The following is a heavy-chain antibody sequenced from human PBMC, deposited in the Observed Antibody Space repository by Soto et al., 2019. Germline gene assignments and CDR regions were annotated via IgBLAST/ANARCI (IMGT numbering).Heavy chain of an antibody. Sequence: QDQLVQSGAEVKKPGASVKVSCEASGYIFTNYWISWVRLALGKGLEWMGIIDPSRGSKTYAPKFQGRITMTRDTAAYTAYMELSSLRSEDTAVYYCAVCGGNMPPYPYTGLDVWGQGTTVIVSS. CDR1: GYIFTNYW. V-gene: IGHV1-46*01. J-gene: IGHJ6*02. CDR3: AVCGGNMPPYPYTGLDV. CDR2: IDPSRGSK. D-gene: IGHD2-21*01.